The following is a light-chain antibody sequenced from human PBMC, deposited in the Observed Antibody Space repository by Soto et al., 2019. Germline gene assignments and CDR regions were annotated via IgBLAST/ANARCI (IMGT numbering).Light chain of an antibody. CDR3: QQYGSSLFT. Sequence: EIVLTQSPGTLSLSPGERATLSCRASQSVGSSYLAWYQQKPGQAPRLLIYGASSRATGIPDRFSGSGSGTDFTLTITSLEPEDFAVYYCQQYGSSLFTFGPGTKVDIK. CDR2: GAS. CDR1: QSVGSSY. J-gene: IGKJ3*01. V-gene: IGKV3-20*01.